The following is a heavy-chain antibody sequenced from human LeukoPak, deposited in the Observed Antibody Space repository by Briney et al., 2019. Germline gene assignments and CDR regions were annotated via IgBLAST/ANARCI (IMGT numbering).Heavy chain of an antibody. J-gene: IGHJ4*02. CDR1: GFTFSSFW. D-gene: IGHD1-26*01. CDR3: ARGEGLGTTNGGYYFAY. CDR2: IKQDGSDK. V-gene: IGHV3-7*01. Sequence: GGSLRLSCAASGFTFSSFWMSWVRQAPGKGLEWVANIKQDGSDKYYVDSVKGRFTISRDNAKNSLYLQMNTLRAEDTAVYYCARGEGLGTTNGGYYFAYWGQGSLVIVSS.